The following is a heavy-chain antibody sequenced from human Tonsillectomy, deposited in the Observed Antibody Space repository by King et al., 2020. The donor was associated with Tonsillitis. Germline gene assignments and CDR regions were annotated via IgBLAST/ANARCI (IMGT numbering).Heavy chain of an antibody. CDR3: ARVSSAYCGGDCYSYYFDY. D-gene: IGHD2-21*01. CDR1: WFTVSSNY. V-gene: IGHV3-53*01. CDR2: IYSGCST. Sequence: QLVQSGGGLIQPGVSLRLSCAASWFTVSSNYMSWVRQAPGKGLEWVSVIYSGCSTYFADSVEGRLTISRDHSQNTLYLQINSLRAEDTAVYYCARVSSAYCGGDCYSYYFDYWGQGTLVTVSS. J-gene: IGHJ4*02.